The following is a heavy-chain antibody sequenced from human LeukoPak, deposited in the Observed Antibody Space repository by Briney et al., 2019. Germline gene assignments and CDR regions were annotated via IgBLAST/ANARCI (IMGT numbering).Heavy chain of an antibody. CDR1: GFTFSSYA. J-gene: IGHJ4*02. V-gene: IGHV3-23*01. Sequence: GGSLRLSCAASGFTFSSYAMSWVRQAPGRGLEWVSGISGSGGTTHYADSVKGRFTISRDNSKNTLYLQMNSLRAEDTAIYYCAKANIAAPRYYFDYWGQGTLVTVSS. D-gene: IGHD6-6*01. CDR2: ISGSGGTT. CDR3: AKANIAAPRYYFDY.